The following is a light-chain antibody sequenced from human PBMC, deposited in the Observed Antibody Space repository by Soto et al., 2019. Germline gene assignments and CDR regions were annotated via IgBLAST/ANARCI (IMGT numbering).Light chain of an antibody. J-gene: IGKJ3*01. V-gene: IGKV1-33*01. CDR3: QHYDKLHPA. CDR2: YAS. Sequence: DIQMTQSPYSLSASVGERVTITCQASQDIINYLNCYQQKPWKAPKLLIYYASNLGTGVPSRFSGSGSGSDFTYTIIRLQPEDIATYYCQHYDKLHPAVGPENKVYIK. CDR1: QDIINY.